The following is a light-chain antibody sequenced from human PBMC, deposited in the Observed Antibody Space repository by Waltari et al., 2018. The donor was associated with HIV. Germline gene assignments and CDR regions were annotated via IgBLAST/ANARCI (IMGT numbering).Light chain of an antibody. Sequence: QSVLTQPPSVSEAPRQRVTIPCSGSSSNIGNKAVNWYQQLPGKPPKLLIYYDDLLASGVSDRFSGSKSGTSASLAIRGLQSEDESDYYCAAWDDSLNGVVFGGGTKLTVL. V-gene: IGLV1-36*01. CDR1: SSNIGNKA. CDR3: AAWDDSLNGVV. J-gene: IGLJ2*01. CDR2: YDD.